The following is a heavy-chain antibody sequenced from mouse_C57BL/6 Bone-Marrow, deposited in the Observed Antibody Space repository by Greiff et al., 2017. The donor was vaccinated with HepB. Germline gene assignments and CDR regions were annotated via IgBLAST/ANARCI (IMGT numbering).Heavy chain of an antibody. D-gene: IGHD1-1*01. V-gene: IGHV5-12*01. Sequence: DVKLVESGGGLVQPGGSLKLSCAASGFTFSDYYMYWVRQTPEKRLEWVAYISNGGGSTYYPDTVKGRFTISRDNAKNTLYLQMSRLKSEDTAMYYCARRDYYGSSHSWFAYWGQGTLVTVSA. CDR2: ISNGGGST. CDR1: GFTFSDYY. CDR3: ARRDYYGSSHSWFAY. J-gene: IGHJ3*01.